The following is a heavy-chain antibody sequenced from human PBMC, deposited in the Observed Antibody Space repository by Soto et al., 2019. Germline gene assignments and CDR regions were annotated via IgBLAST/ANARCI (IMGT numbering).Heavy chain of an antibody. CDR2: IYYSGST. CDR1: GGSISSGGYY. V-gene: IGHV4-31*03. J-gene: IGHJ4*02. CDR3: GRVGYYVDY. D-gene: IGHD6-13*01. Sequence: SETLSLTCTVSGGSISSGGYYWTWIRQHPGKGLEWIGYIYYSGSTYYNLSLKSRVSISLDTSKNQFSLKLSSVTAADTAVYYCGRVGYYVDYLGQGTLVTVAS.